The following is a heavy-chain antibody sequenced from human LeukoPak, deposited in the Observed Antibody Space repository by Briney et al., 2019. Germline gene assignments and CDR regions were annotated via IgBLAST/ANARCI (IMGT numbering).Heavy chain of an antibody. J-gene: IGHJ3*02. Sequence: SGPTLVKPTQTLTLTCTFSGFSLSTIKEGVGWIRQTPGKALEWLSLIYWDDDRRYSPSLRSRLTINKDTSKNQVVLTMANMDPLDTATYYCAHTVISNLWAFDMWGQGTMVTVSS. CDR3: AHTVISNLWAFDM. D-gene: IGHD1-14*01. V-gene: IGHV2-5*02. CDR1: GFSLSTIKEG. CDR2: IYWDDDR.